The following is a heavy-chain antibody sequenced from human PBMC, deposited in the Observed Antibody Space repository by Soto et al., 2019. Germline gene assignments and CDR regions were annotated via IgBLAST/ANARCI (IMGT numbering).Heavy chain of an antibody. CDR1: GGSISSGGYS. CDR2: IYHSGST. Sequence: QLQLQESGSGLVRPSQTLSLTCAVSGGSISSGGYSWNWIRQPPGKGLEWIGYIYHSGSTLYNQLLKRRVTRSVDKSKNQFSLKLSSVTAADTAVYYCARDQLEGNWFDPWGQGTLVTVSS. CDR3: ARDQLEGNWFDP. D-gene: IGHD1-1*01. J-gene: IGHJ5*02. V-gene: IGHV4-30-2*01.